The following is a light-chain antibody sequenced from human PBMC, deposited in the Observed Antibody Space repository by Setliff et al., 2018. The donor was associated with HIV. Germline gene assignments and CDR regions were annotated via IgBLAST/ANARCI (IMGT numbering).Light chain of an antibody. CDR2: EVS. CDR1: TSDIAAFKY. J-gene: IGLJ3*02. CDR3: SSYTSTDTWV. V-gene: IGLV2-14*03. Sequence: SGSPGQSITIACTGTTSDIAAFKYISWYQQHPGTAPKLIIYEVSNRPSGVSYRFSGSKSGNTASLTISGLQAEDEADYYCSSYTSTDTWVFGGGTKVTVL.